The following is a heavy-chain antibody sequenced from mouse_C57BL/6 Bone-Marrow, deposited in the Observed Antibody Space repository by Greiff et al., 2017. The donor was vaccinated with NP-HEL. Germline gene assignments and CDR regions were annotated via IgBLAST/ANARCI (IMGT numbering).Heavy chain of an antibody. D-gene: IGHD1-1*01. Sequence: EVKLVESEGGLVQPGSSMKLSCTASGFTFSDYYMAWVRQVPAKGLEWVANINYDGSSTYYLDSLKSRFILSRDTAKNTIYLQMRSLKSEDTATYYCAKLRSHWYFDVWGTATTVTVSS. CDR2: INYDGSST. CDR3: AKLRSHWYFDV. J-gene: IGHJ1*03. CDR1: GFTFSDYY. V-gene: IGHV5-16*01.